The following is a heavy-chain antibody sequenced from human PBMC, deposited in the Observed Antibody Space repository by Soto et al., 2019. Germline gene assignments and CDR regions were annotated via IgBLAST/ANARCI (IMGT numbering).Heavy chain of an antibody. CDR3: ARGLLERPFSPIDY. Sequence: QVQLVQSGAEVKKPGSSVKVSCKASGGTFSSYAISWVRQAPGQGLEWMGGIIPIFGTANHAQKFQGRVTXNAXEXTSTAYMKLSSLRSEDTAVYYCARGLLERPFSPIDYWGKGTLVTVSS. CDR2: IIPIFGTA. CDR1: GGTFSSYA. D-gene: IGHD1-1*01. J-gene: IGHJ4*02. V-gene: IGHV1-69*12.